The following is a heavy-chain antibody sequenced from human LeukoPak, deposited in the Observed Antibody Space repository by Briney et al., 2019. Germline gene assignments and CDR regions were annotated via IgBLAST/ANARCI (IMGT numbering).Heavy chain of an antibody. CDR1: GFTFSSYW. Sequence: GGSLRLSCAASGFTFSSYWMSWVRQAPGKGLEWVAHIKQDASQEYHVDSVKGRFTISRDNAKNSLYLQMNSLRAEDTAVYYCARGVVYPAWSGPHWSDYWGQGALVTVSS. D-gene: IGHD3-3*01. V-gene: IGHV3-7*01. CDR3: ARGVVYPAWSGPHWSDY. CDR2: IKQDASQE. J-gene: IGHJ4*02.